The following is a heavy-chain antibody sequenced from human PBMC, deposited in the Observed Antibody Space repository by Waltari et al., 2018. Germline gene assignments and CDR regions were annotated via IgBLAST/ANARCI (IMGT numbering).Heavy chain of an antibody. CDR2: ISGSLGST. Sequence: EVQLVEAGGGLVQPGGSLRLSCAASGFTFSSYAMSWVRKAPGKGLEWVAAISGSLGSTYSAASVTGRFTISRDNSKNTLYLQRNSLRAEYTAVYYCAGGDYAHWGWFDPWGQGTLVTVSS. V-gene: IGHV3-23*04. J-gene: IGHJ5*02. CDR3: AGGDYAHWGWFDP. CDR1: GFTFSSYA. D-gene: IGHD4-17*01.